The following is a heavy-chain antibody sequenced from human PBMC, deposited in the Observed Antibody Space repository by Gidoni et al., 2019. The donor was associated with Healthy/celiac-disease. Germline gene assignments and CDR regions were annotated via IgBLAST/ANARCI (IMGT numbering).Heavy chain of an antibody. V-gene: IGHV3-23*01. CDR1: GFTFSSKA. D-gene: IGHD4-17*01. J-gene: IGHJ4*02. CDR3: AKAGVKMTTVTTADY. Sequence: EVQLLESGGGLVQPGGSLRLSCAASGFTFSSKAMSWVRQAPGRGLECVSAISCSGCSTYYADSVKGRFTISKDNSKNTLYLQMISLRAEDTAVYYCAKAGVKMTTVTTADYWGQGTLVTVSS. CDR2: ISCSGCST.